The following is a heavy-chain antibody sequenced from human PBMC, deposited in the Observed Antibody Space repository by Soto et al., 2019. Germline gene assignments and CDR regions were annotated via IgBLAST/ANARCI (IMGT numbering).Heavy chain of an antibody. CDR3: ARAGRSGSYGLAFDI. V-gene: IGHV3-21*01. Sequence: GGSLRLSCAASGFTFSSYSMNWVRQAPGKGLEWVSSISSSSSYIYYADSVKGRFTISRDNAKNSLYLQMNSLRAEDTAVYYCARAGRSGSYGLAFDIWGQGTMVTVSS. D-gene: IGHD1-26*01. CDR2: ISSSSSYI. CDR1: GFTFSSYS. J-gene: IGHJ3*02.